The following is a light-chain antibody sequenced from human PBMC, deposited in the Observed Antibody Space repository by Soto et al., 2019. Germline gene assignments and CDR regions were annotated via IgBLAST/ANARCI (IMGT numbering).Light chain of an antibody. V-gene: IGLV2-14*01. Sequence: QSVLTQPASVSGSPGQSITISCTGTSSDFGGYNYVSWYQQHPGKAPKLMIYDVSNRPSGVSNRFSGSKSGNTASLTISGLQAEDEADYYCSSYTSSSTFYVFGTGTKVTDL. CDR1: SSDFGGYNY. CDR2: DVS. CDR3: SSYTSSSTFYV. J-gene: IGLJ1*01.